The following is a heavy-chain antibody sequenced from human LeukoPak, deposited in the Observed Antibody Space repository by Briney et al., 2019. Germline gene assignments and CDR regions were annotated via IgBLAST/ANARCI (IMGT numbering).Heavy chain of an antibody. V-gene: IGHV3-48*03. J-gene: IGHJ4*02. D-gene: IGHD3-10*01. CDR3: AREDASGSYWVY. Sequence: PGGSLRLSCVVSGFSFTNFDMNWVSQAQGKGLGWVSIISKSGTTIYYGDSVKGRFTISRDNAKNSLYLQMNSLRAEDTAVYYCAREDASGSYWVYWGQGTLVTVSS. CDR2: ISKSGTTI. CDR1: GFSFTNFD.